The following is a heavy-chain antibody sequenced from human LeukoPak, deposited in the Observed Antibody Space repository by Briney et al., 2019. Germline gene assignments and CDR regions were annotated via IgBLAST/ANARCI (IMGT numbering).Heavy chain of an antibody. CDR3: ARPYYYDSRIDP. CDR1: GGSISSGDYY. V-gene: IGHV4-30-4*01. Sequence: SETLSLTCTASGGSISSGDYYWSWIRQPPGKGLEWIAYMYYSGSTYYNPSPKSRVTMSADTSKNQLSLKLSSVTAADTAVYYCARPYYYDSRIDPWGQGILVTVSS. CDR2: MYYSGST. J-gene: IGHJ5*02. D-gene: IGHD3-22*01.